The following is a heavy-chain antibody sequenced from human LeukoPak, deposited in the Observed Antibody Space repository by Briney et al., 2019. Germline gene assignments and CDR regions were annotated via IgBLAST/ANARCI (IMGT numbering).Heavy chain of an antibody. V-gene: IGHV1-18*01. Sequence: ASVKVSCKASGYTFTSYGISWVRQAPGQGLEWMGWISAYNGNTNYAQKLQGRVTMTTDTSTSTAYMELRSLRSDDTAVYYCARSSLFGVVTGYFDYWGQGTLVTVSS. J-gene: IGHJ4*02. D-gene: IGHD3-3*01. CDR1: GYTFTSYG. CDR3: ARSSLFGVVTGYFDY. CDR2: ISAYNGNT.